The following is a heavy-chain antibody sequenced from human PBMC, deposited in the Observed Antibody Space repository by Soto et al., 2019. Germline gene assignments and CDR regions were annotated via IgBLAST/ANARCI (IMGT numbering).Heavy chain of an antibody. CDR1: GGSIRSNNW. CDR3: ARDKARYFAWAPTPLPDY. V-gene: IGHV4-4*02. CDR2: IFHSGST. Sequence: TSETLSLTCAVSGGSIRSNNWWSWVRQTPGKGLEWIGEIFHSGSTNYNPSLKTRVTISVDKSKNQFSLKLSSVTAADTAVYYCARDKARYFAWAPTPLPDYWGQGTLVTVSS. J-gene: IGHJ4*02. D-gene: IGHD3-9*01.